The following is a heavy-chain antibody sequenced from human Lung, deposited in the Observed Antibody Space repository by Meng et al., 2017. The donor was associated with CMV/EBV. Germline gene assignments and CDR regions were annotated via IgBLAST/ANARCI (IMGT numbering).Heavy chain of an antibody. CDR1: GFPFSRYW. CDR2: INQDESGK. D-gene: IGHD3-3*01. Sequence: GGSLRLSCAASGFPFSRYWMSWVRQAPGKGLEWVANINQDESGKYYVDSVNGRFNISRDNAKNSLYLQVNSLRAQDTAVFYCARGFLNPYYEDTHDCWDQGTXVTVSS. V-gene: IGHV3-7*04. J-gene: IGHJ4*01. CDR3: ARGFLNPYYEDTHDC.